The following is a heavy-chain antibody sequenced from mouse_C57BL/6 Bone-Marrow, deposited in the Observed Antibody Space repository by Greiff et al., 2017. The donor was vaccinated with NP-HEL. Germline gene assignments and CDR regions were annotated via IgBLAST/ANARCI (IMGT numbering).Heavy chain of an antibody. CDR3: ARFRDYDGDDY. CDR2: IDPNSGGT. V-gene: IGHV1-72*01. CDR1: GYTFTSYW. J-gene: IGHJ2*01. D-gene: IGHD2-4*01. Sequence: VQLQQPGAELVKPGASVKLSCKASGYTFTSYWMHWVKQRPGRGLEWIGRIDPNSGGTKYNEKFKSKATLTVDKPSSTAYMQISSLTSEDSAVYYCARFRDYDGDDYWGQGTTLTVSS.